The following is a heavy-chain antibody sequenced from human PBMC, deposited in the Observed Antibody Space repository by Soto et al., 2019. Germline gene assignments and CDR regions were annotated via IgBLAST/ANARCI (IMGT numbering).Heavy chain of an antibody. D-gene: IGHD6-19*01. V-gene: IGHV3-21*01. CDR3: ARAVDSSGWYNGVGAFDI. J-gene: IGHJ3*02. CDR2: ISSSSSYI. Sequence: GGSLRLSCAASGFTFSSYSMNWVRQAPGKGLEWVSSISSSSSYIYYADSVKGRFTISRDNAKNSLYLQMNSLRAEDTAVYYCARAVDSSGWYNGVGAFDIWGQGTMDTVSS. CDR1: GFTFSSYS.